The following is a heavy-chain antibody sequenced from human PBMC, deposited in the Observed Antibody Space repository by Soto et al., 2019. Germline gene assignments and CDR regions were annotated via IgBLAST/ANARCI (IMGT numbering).Heavy chain of an antibody. D-gene: IGHD2-15*01. CDR2: LYWDGDE. CDR1: GFSISADGVG. Sequence: QITLKESGPTLVKPTQTLTLTCSCSGFSISADGVGVGWIRQPPGKALEWLAILYWDGDERYSPSLSSRLTAYKDTSRHLVVLTMTNVDPVDTATYFCAHRRRRASGGGGNCYPFDSGGQGTLVTVSS. J-gene: IGHJ4*02. V-gene: IGHV2-5*02. CDR3: AHRRRRASGGGGNCYPFDS.